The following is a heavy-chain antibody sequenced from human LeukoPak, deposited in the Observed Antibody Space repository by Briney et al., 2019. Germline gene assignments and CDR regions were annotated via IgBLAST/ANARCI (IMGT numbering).Heavy chain of an antibody. CDR1: GGPISSGGYY. V-gene: IGHV4-30-2*01. Sequence: PSETLSLTCTVSGGPISSGGYYWSWIRQPPGKGLEWIGYIYHSGSTYYNPSLKSRVTISVDRSKNQFSLQLNSVTPEDTAVYYCARNLQVTTSSRWQNLNTPMYYFDYWGQGTLVTVSS. CDR2: IYHSGST. D-gene: IGHD4-17*01. CDR3: ARNLQVTTSSRWQNLNTPMYYFDY. J-gene: IGHJ4*02.